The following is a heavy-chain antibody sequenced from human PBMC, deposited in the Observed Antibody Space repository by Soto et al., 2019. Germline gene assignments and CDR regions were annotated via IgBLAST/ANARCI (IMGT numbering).Heavy chain of an antibody. CDR2: ISGSAAST. CDR3: AKGVYVDY. CDR1: GFTFSTYA. J-gene: IGHJ4*02. V-gene: IGHV3-23*01. Sequence: GGSLRLSCAASGFTFSTYAMTWVRQAPGKGLEWVSSISGSAASTYYADSVKGRFTISRDNSKNTLYLQMNNLRDEDTAVYYCAKGVYVDYWGQGTQVTVSS.